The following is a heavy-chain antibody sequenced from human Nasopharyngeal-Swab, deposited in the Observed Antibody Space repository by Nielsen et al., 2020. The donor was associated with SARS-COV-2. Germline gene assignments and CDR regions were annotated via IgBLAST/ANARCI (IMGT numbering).Heavy chain of an antibody. D-gene: IGHD2-2*01. Sequence: WIRQPPGKGLEWVASVKQDGSEKYSVDSVRGRFTISRDNTKNSVYLQMNNLRAEDTAVYYCAREICTRITCFDYGMDVWGQGTTVTVPS. V-gene: IGHV3-7*01. J-gene: IGHJ6*02. CDR2: VKQDGSEK. CDR3: AREICTRITCFDYGMDV.